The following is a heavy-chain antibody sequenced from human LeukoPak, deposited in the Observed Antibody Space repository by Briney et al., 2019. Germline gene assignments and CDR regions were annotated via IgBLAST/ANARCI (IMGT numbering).Heavy chain of an antibody. D-gene: IGHD3-3*01. CDR2: IYHSGST. V-gene: IGHV4-38-2*01. CDR3: ARLGDFWSGRGVY. J-gene: IGHJ4*02. Sequence: PSETLSLTCAVSDYSISSGYYWGWIRQPPGKGLEWIGSIYHSGSTYYNPSLKSRVTISVDTSKNQFSLKLSSVTAADTAVYYCARLGDFWSGRGVYWGQGTLVTVSS. CDR1: DYSISSGYY.